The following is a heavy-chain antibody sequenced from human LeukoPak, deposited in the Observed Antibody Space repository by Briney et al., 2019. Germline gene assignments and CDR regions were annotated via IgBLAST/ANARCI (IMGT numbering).Heavy chain of an antibody. CDR3: ARSIVVVPAAIQFWFDP. V-gene: IGHV1-18*01. CDR1: GYTFTSYG. D-gene: IGHD2-2*01. J-gene: IGHJ5*02. CDR2: LSAYNGNT. Sequence: ASVKVSCKASGYTFTSYGISWVRQAPGQGLEWMGWLSAYNGNTNYAQKLQGRVTMTTDTSTSTAYMELRSLRSDDTAVYYCARSIVVVPAAIQFWFDPWGQGTLVTVSS.